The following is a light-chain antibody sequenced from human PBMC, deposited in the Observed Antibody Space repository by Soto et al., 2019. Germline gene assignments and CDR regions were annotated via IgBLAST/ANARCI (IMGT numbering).Light chain of an antibody. CDR1: SSDVGGYNS. CDR3: ISYAGSNKKV. Sequence: QSALTQPPSASGSPGQSVTISCTGSSSDVGGYNSVSWYQQLPGKAPKLMIYAVSERPSGVPDRFSGSKSGNTASLTVSGLQSEDEADYYCISYAGSNKKVFGGGTKVTVL. V-gene: IGLV2-8*01. J-gene: IGLJ2*01. CDR2: AVS.